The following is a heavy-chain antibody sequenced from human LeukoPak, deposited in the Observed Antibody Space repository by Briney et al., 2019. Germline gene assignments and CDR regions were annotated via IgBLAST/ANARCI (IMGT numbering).Heavy chain of an antibody. CDR1: DGSFSGYY. D-gene: IGHD1-26*01. Sequence: SETLSLTCAVYDGSFSGYYWSWIRQPPGKGLEWIGEINHSGSTNYNPSLKSRVTISVDTSKNQFSLNLSSVTAADTAVYNCARALKGVRRRLGGTTTFEDYYYMDVWGKGTTVTISS. CDR3: ARALKGVRRRLGGTTTFEDYYYMDV. J-gene: IGHJ6*03. CDR2: INHSGST. V-gene: IGHV4-34*01.